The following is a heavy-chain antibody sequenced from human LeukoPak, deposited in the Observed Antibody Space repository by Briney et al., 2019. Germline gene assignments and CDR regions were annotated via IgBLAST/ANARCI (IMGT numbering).Heavy chain of an antibody. CDR3: VFPVAGELPNYFDY. D-gene: IGHD6-19*01. CDR1: GFTFSSYA. J-gene: IGHJ4*02. CDR2: ISGSGGST. Sequence: QPGGSLRLSCAASGFTFSSYAMSWVRQAPGKGLEWVSAISGSGGSTYYADSVKGRFTISRDNSKNTLYLQMDSLRAEDTAVYYCVFPVAGELPNYFDYWGQGTLVTVSS. V-gene: IGHV3-23*01.